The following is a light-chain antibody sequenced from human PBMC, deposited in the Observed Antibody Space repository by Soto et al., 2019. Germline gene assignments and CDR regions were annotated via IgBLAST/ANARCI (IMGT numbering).Light chain of an antibody. Sequence: EILLTQSPGTLSLSPFYISTLSCRASQTISTSLAWYQQKPGQAPRLLIYGASNRATGIPDRFSGSGSGTDFTLTISRLETEDFAVYYCQQYGSSGTFGQGTKVDIK. J-gene: IGKJ1*01. V-gene: IGKV3-20*01. CDR3: QQYGSSGT. CDR1: QTISTS. CDR2: GAS.